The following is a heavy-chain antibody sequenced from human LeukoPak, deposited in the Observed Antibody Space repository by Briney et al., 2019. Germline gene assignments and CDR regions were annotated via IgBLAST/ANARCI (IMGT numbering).Heavy chain of an antibody. D-gene: IGHD3-10*01. CDR3: AKDMAAYYYASGNIDY. Sequence: PGGSLRLSCAASGFTFYDYDMHWVRQARGKGLEWVSLISWGGGSTDYADCVKGRFTISRDNSKNSVYLQMNILRAEDTALYYCAKDMAAYYYASGNIDYWGQGTLFTVSS. J-gene: IGHJ4*02. V-gene: IGHV3-43D*03. CDR1: GFTFYDYD. CDR2: ISWGGGST.